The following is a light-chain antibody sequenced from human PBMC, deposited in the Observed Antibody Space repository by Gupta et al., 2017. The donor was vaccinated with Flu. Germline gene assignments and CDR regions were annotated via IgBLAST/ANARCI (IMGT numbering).Light chain of an antibody. Sequence: QASLTQPSSLSASPGASASLTCTLRSGINVGTYRIYWYQQKPGSPPQYLLRYKSDSDKQQGSGVPSRFSGFKDASANAGILLISGLQSEDEADYYCMIWHSSAWVFGGGTKLTVL. J-gene: IGLJ3*02. V-gene: IGLV5-45*02. CDR1: SGINVGTYR. CDR2: YKSDSDK. CDR3: MIWHSSAWV.